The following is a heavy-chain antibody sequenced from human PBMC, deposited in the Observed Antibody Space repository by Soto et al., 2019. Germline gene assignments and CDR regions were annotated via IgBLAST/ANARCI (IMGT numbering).Heavy chain of an antibody. V-gene: IGHV4-39*01. CDR1: GGSIRSSSHY. J-gene: IGHJ5*02. Sequence: PSETLSLTCTVSGGSIRSSSHYWGWIRQPPGKGLEWIGSIYDTGSTYYNPSLKSRVTISLDTSKNQFSLKLTSVTAADTAVYSFARQDYDSSGYYYENWFDPWGQGILVTVSS. D-gene: IGHD3-22*01. CDR3: ARQDYDSSGYYYENWFDP. CDR2: IYDTGST.